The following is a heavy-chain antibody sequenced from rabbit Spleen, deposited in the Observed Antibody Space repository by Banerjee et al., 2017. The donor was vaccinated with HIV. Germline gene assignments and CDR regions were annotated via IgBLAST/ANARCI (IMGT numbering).Heavy chain of an antibody. J-gene: IGHJ3*01. CDR1: GFTLSSYYM. D-gene: IGHD1-1*01. CDR2: INTITGKT. Sequence: QEQLKESGGGLVQPGGSLKLSCKASGFTLSSYYMNWVRQAPGKGLEWIGCINTITGKTVYATWAKGRFTISRASSTTVFLQMTSLTVADTATYFCARDLPDIIGWNFGFWGPGTLVTVS. V-gene: IGHV1S45*01. CDR3: ARDLPDIIGWNFGF.